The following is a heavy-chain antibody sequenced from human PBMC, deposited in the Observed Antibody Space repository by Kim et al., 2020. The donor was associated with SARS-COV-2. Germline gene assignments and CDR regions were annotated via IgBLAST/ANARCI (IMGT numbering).Heavy chain of an antibody. CDR1: GGSISSSSYY. CDR2: IYYSGST. CDR3: ARDDVDTAMVHDY. J-gene: IGHJ4*02. D-gene: IGHD5-18*01. V-gene: IGHV4-39*07. Sequence: SETLSLTCTVSGGSISSSSYYWGWIRQPPGKGLEWIGSIYYSGSTYYNPSLKSRVTISVDTSKNQFSLKLSSVTAADTAVYYCARDDVDTAMVHDYWGQGTLVTVSS.